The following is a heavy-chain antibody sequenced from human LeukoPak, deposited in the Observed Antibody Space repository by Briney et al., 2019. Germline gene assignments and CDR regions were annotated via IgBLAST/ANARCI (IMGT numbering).Heavy chain of an antibody. J-gene: IGHJ4*02. V-gene: IGHV3-23*01. CDR2: ISGSGAST. CDR1: GLTFSSYA. Sequence: GGSLRLSCEASGLTFSSYAMNWVRQAPGKGLEWVSGISGSGASTYSADSVKGRFTISRDNSKNTLYLQMNSLRAEDTAVYYCARVLPAAGTLGYWGQGTLVTVSS. D-gene: IGHD6-13*01. CDR3: ARVLPAAGTLGY.